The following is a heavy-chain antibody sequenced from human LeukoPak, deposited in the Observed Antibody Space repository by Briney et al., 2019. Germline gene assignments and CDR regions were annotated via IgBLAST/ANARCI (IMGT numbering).Heavy chain of an antibody. CDR1: GFTFSSYG. CDR3: AKDRGGFSFGHFDY. Sequence: GGSLRLSCAASGFTFSSYGMHWVRQAPGKGLEWVAVISYDGSNKYYADSVKGRFTISRDNSKNTLYLQMNSLRVEDTALYYCAKDRGGFSFGHFDYWGQGTQVTVSS. CDR2: ISYDGSNK. J-gene: IGHJ4*02. V-gene: IGHV3-30*18. D-gene: IGHD5-18*01.